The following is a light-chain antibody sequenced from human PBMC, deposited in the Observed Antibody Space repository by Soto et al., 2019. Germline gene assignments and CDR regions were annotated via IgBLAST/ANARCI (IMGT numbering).Light chain of an antibody. V-gene: IGLV2-23*02. CDR1: SGDIGSYNL. J-gene: IGLJ1*01. CDR2: EVT. CDR3: CSYAGSSTPVV. Sequence: LTQPASVSVSPGQSITISCTGTSGDIGSYNLVSWYQHHPGKAPQLMIYEVTKRPSGVSDRFSGSKSGNTASLTICSIQSEDETDYYCCSYAGSSTPVVVGTGT.